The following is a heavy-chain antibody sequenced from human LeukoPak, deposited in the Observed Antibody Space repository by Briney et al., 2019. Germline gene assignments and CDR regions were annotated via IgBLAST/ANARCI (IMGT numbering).Heavy chain of an antibody. CDR1: GFTFSSYW. CDR3: ARWNHYDSSGYYWGFDY. V-gene: IGHV3-7*01. J-gene: IGHJ4*02. D-gene: IGHD3-22*01. Sequence: GGSLRLSCAASGFTFSSYWMSWVRQAPGKGLEWVANINQDGSEKFYVDSLKGRFTISRDNAKNSLYLQMNSLRAEDTAVYCCARWNHYDSSGYYWGFDYWGQGTLVTVSS. CDR2: INQDGSEK.